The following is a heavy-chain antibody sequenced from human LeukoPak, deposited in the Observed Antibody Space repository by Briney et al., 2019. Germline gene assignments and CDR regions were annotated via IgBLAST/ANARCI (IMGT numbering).Heavy chain of an antibody. Sequence: GGSLRLSCAASGFTFSSYWMSWVRQAPGKGLKWVANIKQDGSGKYYVDSVKGRFTISRDNAKNSLYLQMNSLRAEDTAVYYCANHIRGHSFDYWGQGTLVTVSS. CDR2: IKQDGSGK. D-gene: IGHD1-14*01. CDR3: ANHIRGHSFDY. J-gene: IGHJ4*02. CDR1: GFTFSSYW. V-gene: IGHV3-7*01.